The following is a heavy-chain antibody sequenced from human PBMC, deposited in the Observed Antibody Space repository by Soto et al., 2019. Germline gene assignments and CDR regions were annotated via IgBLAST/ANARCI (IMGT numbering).Heavy chain of an antibody. V-gene: IGHV4-4*02. J-gene: IGHJ4*02. CDR1: GGSISSSNW. CDR2: IYHSGST. D-gene: IGHD3-3*01. CDR3: ARSYSTGVGGDHFDY. Sequence: QVQLQESGPGLVKPSGTLSLTCAVSGGSISSSNWWSWVRQPPGKGLEWIGEIYHSGSTNYNPSLKSRVTLSVDKSKNQFSLKLSSVTAADTAVYYCARSYSTGVGGDHFDYWGQGTLVTVSS.